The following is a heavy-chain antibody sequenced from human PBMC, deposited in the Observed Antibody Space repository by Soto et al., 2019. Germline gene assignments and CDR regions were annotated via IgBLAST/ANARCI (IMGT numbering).Heavy chain of an antibody. CDR1: GYTFTGYY. Sequence: ASVKVSCKASGYTFTGYYMHWVRQAPGQGLEWMGWINPNNGGTNYAQKFQGWVTMTRDTSISTAYMELRRLRSDDTAVYYCALGYSGSYFFDYWGQGTPVTVSS. J-gene: IGHJ4*02. V-gene: IGHV1-2*04. CDR3: ALGYSGSYFFDY. CDR2: INPNNGGT. D-gene: IGHD1-26*01.